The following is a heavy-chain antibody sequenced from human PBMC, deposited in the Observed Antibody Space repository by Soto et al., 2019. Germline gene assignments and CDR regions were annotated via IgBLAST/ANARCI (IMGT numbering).Heavy chain of an antibody. J-gene: IGHJ6*02. CDR3: AREGGVYSPGYYYGMDV. Sequence: GGSLRLSCAASGFTFSTYGMHWVRQAPGKGLEGVALIWYDGSTKNYADSVKGRFTISRDNSKNTLYLQMSSLRAEDTAVYYCAREGGVYSPGYYYGMDVWGQGTTVTVSS. CDR1: GFTFSTYG. CDR2: IWYDGSTK. V-gene: IGHV3-33*01. D-gene: IGHD4-4*01.